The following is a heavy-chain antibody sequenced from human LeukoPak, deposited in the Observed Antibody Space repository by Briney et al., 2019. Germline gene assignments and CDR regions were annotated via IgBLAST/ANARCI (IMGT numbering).Heavy chain of an antibody. J-gene: IGHJ4*02. CDR1: GFTFSNYW. CDR2: VKLDGSEK. V-gene: IGHV3-7*01. CDR3: ARGQWLDN. D-gene: IGHD6-19*01. Sequence: GGSLRLSCAASGFTFSNYWMTWVRQAPGKGLEWVANVKLDGSEKYDVDSVKGRFTISRDNAKNSLYLQMNSLRAEDTAVYYCARGQWLDNWGQGTLVTVSS.